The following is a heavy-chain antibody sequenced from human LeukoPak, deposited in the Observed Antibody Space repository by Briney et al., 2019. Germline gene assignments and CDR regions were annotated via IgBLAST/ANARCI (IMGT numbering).Heavy chain of an antibody. D-gene: IGHD5-12*01. Sequence: PSETLSLTCTVSGGSISSYYWSWIRQPPGKGLEWIGYIYYSGSTNYNPSLKSRVAISVDTSKNQFSLKLSSVTAADTAVYYCARDGGHSGYLTWGQGTLVTVSS. CDR3: ARDGGHSGYLT. CDR1: GGSISSYY. V-gene: IGHV4-59*01. CDR2: IYYSGST. J-gene: IGHJ4*02.